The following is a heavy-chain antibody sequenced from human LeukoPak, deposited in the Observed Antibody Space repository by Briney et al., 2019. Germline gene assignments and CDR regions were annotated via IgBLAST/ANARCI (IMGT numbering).Heavy chain of an antibody. CDR3: ARDVGWDSSLVTTTRSDY. D-gene: IGHD1-1*01. J-gene: IGHJ4*02. V-gene: IGHV3-7*01. CDR2: IKQDGSVK. Sequence: GGSLRLSRAASGFTFSGNWMSWVRQAPGKGLEWLANIKQDGSVKYYVDSVKGRFTISRDNAKNSLFLQMNSLRAEDTAVYYCARDVGWDSSLVTTTRSDYWGQGTLVTISS. CDR1: GFTFSGNW.